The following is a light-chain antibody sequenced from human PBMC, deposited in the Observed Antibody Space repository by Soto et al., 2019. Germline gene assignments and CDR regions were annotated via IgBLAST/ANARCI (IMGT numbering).Light chain of an antibody. CDR3: QQRTNWPPT. V-gene: IGKV3-11*01. CDR2: SAS. CDR1: QSVRND. J-gene: IGKJ4*01. Sequence: EIVLTQSPATLSLSPGERATLSCRASQSVRNDLVWYHQKPGQAPRVLIYSASNRATGIPARFSGSGSGTDVTLTIGSLEPEDFAVYYCQQRTNWPPTFGGGTKVEMK.